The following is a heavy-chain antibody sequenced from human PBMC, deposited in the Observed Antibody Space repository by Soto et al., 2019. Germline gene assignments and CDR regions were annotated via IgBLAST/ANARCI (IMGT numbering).Heavy chain of an antibody. J-gene: IGHJ5*02. Sequence: QVQLVQSGAEVKKPGASVKVSCKASGYTFTSYDINWVRQATGQGLEWMGWMNPNSGNTGYAQKVQGRVTMTRNTSISTADMELSRLSSADTDVYYCAKSGQVGNWFDPWGQGTLVTVSS. CDR3: AKSGQVGNWFDP. V-gene: IGHV1-8*01. CDR1: GYTFTSYD. CDR2: MNPNSGNT. D-gene: IGHD3-3*01.